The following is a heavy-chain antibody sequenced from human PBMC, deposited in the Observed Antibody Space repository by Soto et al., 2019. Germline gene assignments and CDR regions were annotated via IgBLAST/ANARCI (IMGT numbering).Heavy chain of an antibody. CDR2: IIPIFGTA. CDR1: GGTFSSYA. Sequence: QVQLVQSGAEVKKPGSSVKVSCKASGGTFSSYAISWVRQAPGQGLEWMGGIIPIFGTANYAQKFQGRVTITADDSTSNAYMELSSLGSEDTAVYYCARGRAHCGGDCYFDWGQGTLVTVSS. J-gene: IGHJ4*02. D-gene: IGHD2-21*02. CDR3: ARGRAHCGGDCYFD. V-gene: IGHV1-69*12.